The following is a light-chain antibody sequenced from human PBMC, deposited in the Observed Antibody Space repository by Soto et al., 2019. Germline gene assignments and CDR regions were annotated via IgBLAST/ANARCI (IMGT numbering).Light chain of an antibody. Sequence: QSALTQPASVSGSPGQSIAISCTGTSSDVGAYDYVSWYQQHPGKAPKLMIFDVTSRPSGVSDRFSGSKSGTTASLTISGLQAEDEADYYCTSYTTKSTVAFGGGTKLTVL. V-gene: IGLV2-14*03. CDR2: DVT. CDR1: SSDVGAYDY. CDR3: TSYTTKSTVA. J-gene: IGLJ2*01.